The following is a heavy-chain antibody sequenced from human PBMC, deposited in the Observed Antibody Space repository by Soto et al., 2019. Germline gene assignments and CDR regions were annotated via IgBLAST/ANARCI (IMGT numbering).Heavy chain of an antibody. CDR2: ISSSGNTI. J-gene: IGHJ4*02. D-gene: IGHD3-22*01. CDR3: AKMSSENYYDPVFS. V-gene: IGHV3-11*01. CDR1: GFIFSDYY. Sequence: QVQLVESGGGLVKTGGSLRLACGASGFIFSDYYMSWVRQAPGKGLEWVAYISSSGNTIYYADSVKGRFTISRDNAKNSVFLHMNSLRAEDTALYFCAKMSSENYYDPVFSWGQGTLVTVSS.